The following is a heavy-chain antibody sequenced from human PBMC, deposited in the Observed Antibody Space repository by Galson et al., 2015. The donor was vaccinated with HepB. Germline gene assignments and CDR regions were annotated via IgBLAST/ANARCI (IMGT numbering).Heavy chain of an antibody. J-gene: IGHJ6*02. Sequence: SLRLSCAASGFTFSSYAMSWVRQAPGKGLEWVSAISGSGGSTYYADSVKGRFTISRDNSKNTLYLQMNSLRAEDTAVYYCAKPGGYSSSWYEHDYYGMDVWGQGTTVTVSS. CDR1: GFTFSSYA. D-gene: IGHD6-13*01. V-gene: IGHV3-23*01. CDR2: ISGSGGST. CDR3: AKPGGYSSSWYEHDYYGMDV.